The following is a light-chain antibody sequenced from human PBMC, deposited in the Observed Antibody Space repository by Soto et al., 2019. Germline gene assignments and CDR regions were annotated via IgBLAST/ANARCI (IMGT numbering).Light chain of an antibody. CDR3: QQYYSYPRT. V-gene: IGKV1-8*01. J-gene: IGKJ1*01. Sequence: AIRMTQSPSSLSASTGDRVTITCRASQGISSYLAWYQQKPGKAPKLLIYAASTLQSGVPSRFSGSGSGTDFTLTISCLQSEDFATYYFQQYYSYPRTFGQGTTVDIK. CDR1: QGISSY. CDR2: AAS.